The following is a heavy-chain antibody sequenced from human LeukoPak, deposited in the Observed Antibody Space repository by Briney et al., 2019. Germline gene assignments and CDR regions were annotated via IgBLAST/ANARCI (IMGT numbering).Heavy chain of an antibody. J-gene: IGHJ6*03. CDR1: GFTFSSYT. D-gene: IGHD5-18*01. CDR3: ARGEYSYGPLDYYYYMDV. V-gene: IGHV3-21*01. Sequence: GGSLRLPCAASGFTFSSYTMNWVRQAPGKGLEWVSSISSSSSYIYYADSVKGRFTISRDNAKNSLYLQMNSLRAEDTAVYYCARGEYSYGPLDYYYYMDVWGKGTTVTVSS. CDR2: ISSSSSYI.